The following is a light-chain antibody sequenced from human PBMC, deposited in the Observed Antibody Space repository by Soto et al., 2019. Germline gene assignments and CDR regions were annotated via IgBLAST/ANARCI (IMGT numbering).Light chain of an antibody. CDR2: SND. CDR1: NSNIGTHS. Sequence: QSALTQSPSASGTPGQRVTISCSGSNSNIGTHSVNWFHHLPGTAPKLLIYSNDQRPSGVPDRFSGSKSGTSAYLDITGLQFEDEADYYCASWDANLKAWVFGGGTKLTVL. CDR3: ASWDANLKAWV. J-gene: IGLJ3*02. V-gene: IGLV1-44*01.